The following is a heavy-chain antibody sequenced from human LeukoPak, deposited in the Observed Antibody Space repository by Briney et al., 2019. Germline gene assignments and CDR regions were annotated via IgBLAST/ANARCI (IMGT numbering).Heavy chain of an antibody. CDR1: GYTFTSYG. V-gene: IGHV1-18*01. J-gene: IGHJ5*02. CDR3: ARTLMALGGDVGWFDP. CDR2: ISAYNGNT. D-gene: IGHD4-17*01. Sequence: EASVKVSCKASGYTFTSYGISWVRQAPGQGLEWMGWISAYNGNTNYAQKLQGRVTMTTDTSTSTAYMELRSLRSDDTAVYYCARTLMALGGDVGWFDPWGQGTLVTVSS.